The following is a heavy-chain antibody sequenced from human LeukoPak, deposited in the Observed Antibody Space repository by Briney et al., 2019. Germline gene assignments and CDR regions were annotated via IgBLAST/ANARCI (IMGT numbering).Heavy chain of an antibody. Sequence: TGGSLRLSCAAPGSPFSDYGIHWVRQAPGRGREWVAFIQNDGGNKYYADSVKGRFTISRDNSKNTLYLHMNSLRPEDTAVYHCAKDEIQGVVGAGPGYWGQGTLVTVSS. D-gene: IGHD1-26*01. CDR1: GSPFSDYG. V-gene: IGHV3-30*02. CDR3: AKDEIQGVVGAGPGY. CDR2: IQNDGGNK. J-gene: IGHJ4*02.